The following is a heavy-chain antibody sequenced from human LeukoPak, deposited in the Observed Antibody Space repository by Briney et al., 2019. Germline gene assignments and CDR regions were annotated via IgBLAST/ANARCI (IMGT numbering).Heavy chain of an antibody. D-gene: IGHD6-19*01. CDR1: GFTFSSYG. V-gene: IGHV3-33*01. J-gene: IGHJ4*02. CDR3: ARFSPLAQWLADY. Sequence: QSGGSLRLSCAASGFTFSSYGMHWVSQAPGKGMEWVAVIWYDGSNKYYAESVKGRFTISRDNSKNTLYLQMNSLRAEDTAVYYCARFSPLAQWLADYWGQGTLVTVSS. CDR2: IWYDGSNK.